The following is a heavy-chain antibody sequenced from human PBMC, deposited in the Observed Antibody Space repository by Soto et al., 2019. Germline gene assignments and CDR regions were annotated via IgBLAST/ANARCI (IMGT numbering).Heavy chain of an antibody. V-gene: IGHV1-18*01. CDR3: ARAPGGPYCSGGSCYQYYFDY. CDR2: ISAYNGNT. D-gene: IGHD2-15*01. CDR1: GYTFTSYG. J-gene: IGHJ4*02. Sequence: QVQLVQSGAEVKKPGASVKVSCKASGYTFTSYGISWVRQTPGQGLEWMGWISAYNGNTNYAQKLQGRVTMSTDTSTSTAYMELGSVRSDDTAVYYCARAPGGPYCSGGSCYQYYFDYWGQGTLVTVSS.